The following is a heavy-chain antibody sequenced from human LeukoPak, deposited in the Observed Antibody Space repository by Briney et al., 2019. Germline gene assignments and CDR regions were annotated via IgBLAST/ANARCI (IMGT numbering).Heavy chain of an antibody. Sequence: GGSLRLSCAASGFTFSDYYMSWIRQAPGKGLEWVSYISGSSSDTKYADSVKGRFTISRDNAKNSLWLQMNSLRAEDTAVYYCARSPPGTIDYWGRGTLVTVSS. J-gene: IGHJ4*02. V-gene: IGHV3-11*06. D-gene: IGHD1-7*01. CDR2: ISGSSSDT. CDR1: GFTFSDYY. CDR3: ARSPPGTIDY.